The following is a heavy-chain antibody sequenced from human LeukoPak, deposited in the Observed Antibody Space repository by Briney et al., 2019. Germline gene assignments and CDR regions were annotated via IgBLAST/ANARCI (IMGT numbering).Heavy chain of an antibody. D-gene: IGHD3-10*01. CDR2: ISYDGSNK. Sequence: GGSLRLSCAASGFTFSDYGMHWVRQAPGKGLEWVALISYDGSNKYYADSVKGRFTISRDTSKNTLHLRMDSLRVEDTAMYYCARYYGSGSLDYWGQGTLVTVSS. CDR3: ARYYGSGSLDY. V-gene: IGHV3-30*03. CDR1: GFTFSDYG. J-gene: IGHJ4*02.